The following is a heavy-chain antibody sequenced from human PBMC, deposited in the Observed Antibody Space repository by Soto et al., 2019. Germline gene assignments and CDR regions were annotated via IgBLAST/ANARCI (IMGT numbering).Heavy chain of an antibody. CDR1: GGTFSSYA. V-gene: IGHV1-69*06. CDR2: IIPIFGTA. D-gene: IGHD3-10*01. J-gene: IGHJ6*02. CDR3: ALIPEGSQWKYFCHGLDV. Sequence: SVKVSCKASGGTFSSYAISWVRQAPGQGLEWMGGIIPIFGTANYAQKFQGRVTITADKSTSTAYMELSSLRSEDTAVYYCALIPEGSQWKYFCHGLDVWGQGTTVTVSS.